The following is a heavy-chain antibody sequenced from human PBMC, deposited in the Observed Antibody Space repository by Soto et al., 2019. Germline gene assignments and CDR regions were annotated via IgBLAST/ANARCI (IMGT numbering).Heavy chain of an antibody. D-gene: IGHD2-8*01. J-gene: IGHJ4*02. V-gene: IGHV3-30*18. CDR2: ISYDGSNK. CDR3: AKDTNLMQDYSTSAYFDY. Sequence: GSLRLACTPSGFTFSSYGMHGVRQAPGKGLEWVAVISYDGSNKYYGDSVKGRFTISRDNSKNTLYLQMNRLGAEDTAVYYCAKDTNLMQDYSTSAYFDYWGQGTLVTVSS. CDR1: GFTFSSYG.